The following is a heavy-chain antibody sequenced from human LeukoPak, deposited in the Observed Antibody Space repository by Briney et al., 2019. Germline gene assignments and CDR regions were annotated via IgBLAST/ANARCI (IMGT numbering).Heavy chain of an antibody. D-gene: IGHD6-13*01. CDR2: IYPSDSDT. CDR1: GYSFTTYW. Sequence: GESLKISCTGSGYSFTTYWIGWVRQMPEKGLEWMGIIYPSDSDTRYNPSFQGQVTISVDKSISTAFLQWSSLKASDTAMYYCARQAGTADFDYWGQGTLATVSS. CDR3: ARQAGTADFDY. J-gene: IGHJ4*02. V-gene: IGHV5-51*01.